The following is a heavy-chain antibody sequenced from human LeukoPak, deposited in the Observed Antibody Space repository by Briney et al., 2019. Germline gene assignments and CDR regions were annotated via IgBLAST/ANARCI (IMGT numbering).Heavy chain of an antibody. CDR2: ISGNGGST. J-gene: IGHJ4*02. CDR1: GFTFSSYA. V-gene: IGHV3-23*01. Sequence: GGSLRLSCAASGFTFSSYAMSWVRQAPGKGLEWVSAISGNGGSTYYADSVKGRFTISRDNSKNTLYLQMNSLRAEDTAVYYCAKDRGGYCSGGSCYSGFDYWGQGTLVTVSS. CDR3: AKDRGGYCSGGSCYSGFDY. D-gene: IGHD2-15*01.